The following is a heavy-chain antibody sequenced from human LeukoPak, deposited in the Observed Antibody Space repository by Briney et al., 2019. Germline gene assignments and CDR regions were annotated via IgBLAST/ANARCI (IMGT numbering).Heavy chain of an antibody. V-gene: IGHV1-69*04. Sequence: GASVKVSCKASGGTFSSYAISWVRQAPGQGLEWMGRIIPILGIANYAQKFQGRVTITADKSTSTAYMELSSLRSEDTAVYYCARGGGGDYAIYNWFDPWGQGTLVTVSS. CDR1: GGTFSSYA. CDR2: IIPILGIA. J-gene: IGHJ5*02. D-gene: IGHD4-17*01. CDR3: ARGGGGDYAIYNWFDP.